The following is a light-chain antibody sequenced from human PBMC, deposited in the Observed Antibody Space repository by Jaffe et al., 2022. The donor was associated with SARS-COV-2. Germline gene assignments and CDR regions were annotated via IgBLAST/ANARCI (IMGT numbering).Light chain of an antibody. J-gene: IGLJ2*01. Sequence: QSALTQPASVSGSPGQSITISCTGTSGDIGGYDYVSWYQQHPGKAPKLIVCDVSNRPSGVSNRFSGSKSGNTASLTISDLQAEDEADYYCSSWTGGSTRVVFGGGTKLTVL. CDR1: SGDIGGYDY. V-gene: IGLV2-14*01. CDR2: DVS. CDR3: SSWTGGSTRVV.